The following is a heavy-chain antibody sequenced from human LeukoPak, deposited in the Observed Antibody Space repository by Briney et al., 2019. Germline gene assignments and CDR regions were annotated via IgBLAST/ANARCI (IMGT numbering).Heavy chain of an antibody. Sequence: GGSLRLSCVASGFTFSSYWMHWVRQDPTKGLVWVSRINGDGRNINYADSVRGRFTISRDNAKNTLYLQMNTLRVEDTAVYYCTRDPMDYDVSTGLHHYYMDVWGQGTTVTVSS. D-gene: IGHD3-9*01. CDR1: GFTFSSYW. V-gene: IGHV3-74*01. CDR2: INGDGRNI. CDR3: TRDPMDYDVSTGLHHYYMDV. J-gene: IGHJ6*02.